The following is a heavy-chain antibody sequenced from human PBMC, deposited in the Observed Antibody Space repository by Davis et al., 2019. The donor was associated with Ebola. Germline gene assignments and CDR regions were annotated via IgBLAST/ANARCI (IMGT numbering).Heavy chain of an antibody. CDR1: GGSISSYY. J-gene: IGHJ4*02. V-gene: IGHV4-59*01. CDR3: ARGGGSGGY. Sequence: GSLRLSCTVSGGSISSYYWSWIRQPPGKGLEWFGYIYYSGSTNYNPSLKSRVTISVDTSKNQFSLKLSSVTAADTAVYYCARGGGSGGYWGQGTLVTVSS. D-gene: IGHD6-25*01. CDR2: IYYSGST.